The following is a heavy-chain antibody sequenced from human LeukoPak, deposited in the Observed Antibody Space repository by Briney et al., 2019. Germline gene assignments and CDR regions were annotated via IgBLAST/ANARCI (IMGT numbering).Heavy chain of an antibody. CDR3: ARCLWFGELPSDYGMDA. J-gene: IGHJ6*02. V-gene: IGHV1-2*02. CDR1: GYNFTGYY. D-gene: IGHD3-10*01. CDR2: INPNSGGT. Sequence: ASVKVSCKASGYNFTGYYMHWVRQAPGQGLEWMGWINPNSGGTNYARKFQGRVTMTRDTSIRTVYMEVSRLRSDDTAVYYCARCLWFGELPSDYGMDAWGQGTTVTVSS.